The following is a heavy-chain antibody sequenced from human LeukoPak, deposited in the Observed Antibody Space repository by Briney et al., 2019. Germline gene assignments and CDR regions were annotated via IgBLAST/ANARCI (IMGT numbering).Heavy chain of an antibody. CDR2: IKSKGHGGTT. V-gene: IGHV3-15*01. CDR3: TTEPLFTQPASDY. Sequence: GGSLRLSCAASGFTFSDAWMSWVRQAPGKGLEWVARIKSKGHGGTTDYAAPVKGRFTVSRDDSKNTLDLQMNSLKAEDTAIYYCTTEPLFTQPASDYWGQGTLVTVSS. J-gene: IGHJ4*02. CDR1: GFTFSDAW. D-gene: IGHD2-15*01.